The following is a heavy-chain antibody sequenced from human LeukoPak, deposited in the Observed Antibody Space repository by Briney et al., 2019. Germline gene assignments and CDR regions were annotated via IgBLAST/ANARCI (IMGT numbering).Heavy chain of an antibody. J-gene: IGHJ4*02. CDR3: VRNTPISLTDY. CDR1: GFTFSSYS. V-gene: IGHV3-48*04. CDR2: ISSSSSTI. Sequence: PGGSLRLSCAASGFTFSSYSMNWVRQAPGKGLEWVSYISSSSSTIYYADSVKGRFTISRDNAKNSLYLQMNSLRAEDTAVYYCVRNTPISLTDYWGRGTLVTVSS. D-gene: IGHD2-15*01.